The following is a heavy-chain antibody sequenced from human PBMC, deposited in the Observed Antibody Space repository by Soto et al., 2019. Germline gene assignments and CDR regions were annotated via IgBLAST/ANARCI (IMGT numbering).Heavy chain of an antibody. D-gene: IGHD2-2*01. CDR1: GGSISSGGYY. CDR2: IYHSGTT. J-gene: IGHJ5*02. V-gene: IGHV4-31*03. Sequence: QVQLQESGPGLVKPSQTLSLTCTVSGGSISSGGYYWSWIRQHPGKGLEWIGYIYHSGTTYYNPSLKSRVTISVDTSKNQFSLKLTSVTAADTAVYYCXRVXXXQLLGWFDPWGQGTLVTVSS. CDR3: XRVXXXQLLGWFDP.